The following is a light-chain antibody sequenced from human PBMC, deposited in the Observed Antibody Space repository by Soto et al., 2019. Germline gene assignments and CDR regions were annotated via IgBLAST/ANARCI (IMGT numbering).Light chain of an antibody. J-gene: IGKJ2*01. CDR3: QQYGSSYT. Sequence: EIVLTQSPGTLSLSPGERATLSCRASQSVSSTYLAWYQQKAGQAPRLLIYGASSRATGIPDRFSGSGSGTDFTLTINRLEPEDFAVYYCQQYGSSYTFGQGTKLEIK. CDR2: GAS. CDR1: QSVSSTY. V-gene: IGKV3-20*01.